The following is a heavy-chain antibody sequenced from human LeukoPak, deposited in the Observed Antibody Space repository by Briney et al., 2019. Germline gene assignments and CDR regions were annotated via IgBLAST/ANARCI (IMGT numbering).Heavy chain of an antibody. CDR2: IYTSGST. Sequence: SQTLSLTCTVSGGSISSGSYYWSWIRQPAGKGLEWIGRIYTSGSTNYNPSLKSRVTISVDTSKNQFSLKLSSVTAADTAVYYCARHRPRYSSGWYPFDYWGQGTLVTVSS. V-gene: IGHV4-61*02. CDR3: ARHRPRYSSGWYPFDY. CDR1: GGSISSGSYY. J-gene: IGHJ4*02. D-gene: IGHD6-19*01.